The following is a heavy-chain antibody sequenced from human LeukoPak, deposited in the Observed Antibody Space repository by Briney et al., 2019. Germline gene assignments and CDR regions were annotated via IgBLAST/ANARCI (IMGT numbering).Heavy chain of an antibody. Sequence: GGSLRLSCAASGFTFSSYSMNWLRQAPGKGLEWVSSISSSSSYIYYADSVKGRFTISRDNAKNSLYLQMNSLRAEDTAVYYCARVEGYSYGPDAFDIWGQGTMVTISS. CDR1: GFTFSSYS. V-gene: IGHV3-21*01. CDR2: ISSSSSYI. D-gene: IGHD5-18*01. J-gene: IGHJ3*02. CDR3: ARVEGYSYGPDAFDI.